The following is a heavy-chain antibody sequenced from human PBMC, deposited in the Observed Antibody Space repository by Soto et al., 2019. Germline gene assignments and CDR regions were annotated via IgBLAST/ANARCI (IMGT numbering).Heavy chain of an antibody. D-gene: IGHD3-22*01. V-gene: IGHV3-7*03. CDR1: GFTFTTCW. J-gene: IGHJ4*02. Sequence: GGSLRLSCAASGFTFTTCWMTWVSQAPGKGLEWVANINKDGSEKYYMDSVRGRFTISRDNAKNSLFLQMNSLGAEDTAVYYCASRPCEVNYYGVFDYWGQGALVTVSS. CDR3: ASRPCEVNYYGVFDY. CDR2: INKDGSEK.